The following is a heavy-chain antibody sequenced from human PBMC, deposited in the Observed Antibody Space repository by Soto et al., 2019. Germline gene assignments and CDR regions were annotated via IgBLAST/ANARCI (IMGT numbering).Heavy chain of an antibody. CDR1: GFAFSTHA. CDR2: ITPSGDNT. D-gene: IGHD3-22*01. J-gene: IGHJ4*02. Sequence: GGSLRLSCAASGFAFSTHAMNWVRQAPGKGLAWVSSITPSGDNTYYADSVKGRFTISRDNSRNTLFLQMNSLRAEDTAVYYCARDYYKYYDSSGYYRSPAYWGQGTLVTVSS. V-gene: IGHV3-23*01. CDR3: ARDYYKYYDSSGYYRSPAY.